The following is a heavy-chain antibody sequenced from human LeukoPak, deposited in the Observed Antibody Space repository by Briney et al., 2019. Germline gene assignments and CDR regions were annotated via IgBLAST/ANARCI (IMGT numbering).Heavy chain of an antibody. V-gene: IGHV3-48*03. CDR3: AKDGYYYDSSGSKFDY. CDR2: ISSSGSTI. Sequence: GGSLRLSCAASGFTFSSYEMNWVRQAPGKGLEWVSYISSSGSTIYYADSVKGRFTISRDNSKNTLYLQMNSLRAEDTAVYYCAKDGYYYDSSGSKFDYWGQGTLVTVSS. CDR1: GFTFSSYE. D-gene: IGHD3-22*01. J-gene: IGHJ4*02.